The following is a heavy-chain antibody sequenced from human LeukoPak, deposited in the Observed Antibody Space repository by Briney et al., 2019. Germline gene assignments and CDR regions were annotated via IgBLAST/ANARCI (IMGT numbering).Heavy chain of an antibody. J-gene: IGHJ3*02. CDR1: GGSISSYY. CDR3: ARHERDASLDHALDI. Sequence: KASQTLSLTCTVSGGSISSYYWSWIRQPPGKGLEWIGYIYYSGSTSYNPSLKSRVTILVDTSKNQFSLKLSSVTAADTAVYYCARHERDASLDHALDIWGQGTMVTVSS. D-gene: IGHD5-24*01. V-gene: IGHV4-59*08. CDR2: IYYSGST.